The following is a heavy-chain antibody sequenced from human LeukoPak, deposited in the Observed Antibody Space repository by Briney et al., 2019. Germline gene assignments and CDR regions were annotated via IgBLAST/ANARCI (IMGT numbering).Heavy chain of an antibody. CDR1: GGSISSSSYA. CDR3: ARGDYFYSCIDV. V-gene: IGHV4-39*07. Sequence: SETLSLTCAVSGGSISSSSYAWRWIRQSPGKGLEWIGSIYNSGSTYYNPSLKSRVSISVDTSKNQFSLRLTSVTAADTAVYFCARGDYFYSCIDVWGKGTTVTVSS. J-gene: IGHJ6*03. CDR2: IYNSGST.